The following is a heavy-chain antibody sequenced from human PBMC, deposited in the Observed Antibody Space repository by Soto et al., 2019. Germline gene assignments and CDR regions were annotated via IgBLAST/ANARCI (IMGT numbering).Heavy chain of an antibody. CDR2: ISQSGFT. CDR3: ARGVFSSGWYSYFDP. D-gene: IGHD6-19*01. Sequence: QVQLQQRGAGLLRPSETLSLTCAVSTESLRGYYWTWIRQSPGMGLEWIGEISQSGFTNYNPSLESRVTLSVDTSKSEFSLHLTSMTAADTALYYCARGVFSSGWYSYFDPWGQGSPVTVSS. CDR1: TESLRGYY. V-gene: IGHV4-34*01. J-gene: IGHJ5*02.